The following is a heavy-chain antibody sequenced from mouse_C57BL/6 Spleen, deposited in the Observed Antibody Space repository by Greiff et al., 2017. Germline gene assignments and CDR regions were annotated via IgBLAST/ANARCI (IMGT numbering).Heavy chain of an antibody. CDR3: ARHLSYDNDRHYYAMDY. J-gene: IGHJ4*01. CDR1: GFTFSSYG. D-gene: IGHD2-4*01. V-gene: IGHV5-6*01. CDR2: ISSGGSYT. Sequence: EVMLVESGGDLVKPGGSLKLSCAASGFTFSSYGMSWVRQTPDKRLEWVATISSGGSYTYYPDSVKGRFTISRDNAKNTLYLQMSSLKSEDTAMYYCARHLSYDNDRHYYAMDYWGEGTSVTVSS.